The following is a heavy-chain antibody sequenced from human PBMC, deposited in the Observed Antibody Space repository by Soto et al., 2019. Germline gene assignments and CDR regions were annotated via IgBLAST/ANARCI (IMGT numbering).Heavy chain of an antibody. V-gene: IGHV1-18*04. CDR1: GYTFINNA. D-gene: IGHD3-16*01. CDR3: PADYFPLAYFFDY. CDR2: IRANNGKT. J-gene: IGHJ4*02. Sequence: QVKLVQSGGEVKNPGASVKVSCKASGYTFINNAISWVRQAPGQGLEWMGWIRANNGKTNYAQKFQGRVTMTTDTSTSRALMELRSMRLGDKAVYCCPADYFPLAYFFDYWGQGTLVSVSS.